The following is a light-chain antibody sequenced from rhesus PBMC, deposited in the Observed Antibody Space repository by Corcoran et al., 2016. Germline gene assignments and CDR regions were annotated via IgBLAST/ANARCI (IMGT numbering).Light chain of an antibody. CDR2: DSS. CDR3: LQYDNRRA. J-gene: IGKJ1*01. V-gene: IGKV3-24*04. Sequence: ETVVTQSPATLSLPPGERATLFCRASQSVDSNLAWYQQKPGQAPQPPIYDSSTRATGIPDRLSGSGAETEFTLTISGLEPEGVRVCYCLQYDNRRAFGQWTKVEI. CDR1: QSVDSN.